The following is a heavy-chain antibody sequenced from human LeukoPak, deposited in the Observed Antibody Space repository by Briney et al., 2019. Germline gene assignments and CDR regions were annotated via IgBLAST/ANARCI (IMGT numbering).Heavy chain of an antibody. V-gene: IGHV3-30*04. Sequence: HPGGSLRLSCAASGFTFSSYATHWVRQAPGKGLEWVAVISYDGSNKYYADSVKGRFTISRDNSKNTLYLQMNSLRAEDTAVYYCARVSGYSSSWYFMGFVERDHTGNDYWGQGTLVTVSS. CDR3: ARVSGYSSSWYFMGFVERDHTGNDY. CDR1: GFTFSSYA. D-gene: IGHD6-13*01. J-gene: IGHJ4*02. CDR2: ISYDGSNK.